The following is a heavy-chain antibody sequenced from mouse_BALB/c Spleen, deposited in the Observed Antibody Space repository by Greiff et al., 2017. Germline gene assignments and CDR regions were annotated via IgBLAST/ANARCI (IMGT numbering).Heavy chain of an antibody. CDR1: GFTFSDYY. D-gene: IGHD2-4*01. J-gene: IGHJ4*01. Sequence: EVQLQESGGGLVKPGGSLKLSCAASGFTFSDYYMYWVRQTPEKRLEWVATISDGGSYTYYPDSVKGRFTISRDNAKNNLYLQMSSLKSEDTAMYYCARVIYYDYDDAMDYWGQGTSVTVSS. V-gene: IGHV5-4*02. CDR3: ARVIYYDYDDAMDY. CDR2: ISDGGSYT.